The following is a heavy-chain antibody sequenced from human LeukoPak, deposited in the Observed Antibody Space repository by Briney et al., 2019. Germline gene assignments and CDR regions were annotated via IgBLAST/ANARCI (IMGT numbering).Heavy chain of an antibody. CDR1: GFTFSTYW. D-gene: IGHD3-10*01. J-gene: IGHJ4*02. CDR2: INRGGSST. CDR3: ARGDEYPYGYFDY. V-gene: IGHV3-74*01. Sequence: GGSLRLSCAASGFTFSTYWMHWVRQAPGKGLVWVSLINRGGSSTSYADSVKGRFTISRDNAKNTVYMQMNSLRAEDTAVYYCARGDEYPYGYFDYWGQGTLVTASS.